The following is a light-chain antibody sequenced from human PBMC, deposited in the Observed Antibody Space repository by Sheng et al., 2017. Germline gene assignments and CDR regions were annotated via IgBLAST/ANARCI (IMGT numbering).Light chain of an antibody. J-gene: IGKJ1*01. V-gene: IGKV3-11*01. Sequence: EIVLTQSPATLSLSPGEGATLSCRASQSVITYLAWYQQKPGQAPRLLIYDTSNRATGIPARFSGSGSGTDFTLTISSLEPEDFAVYYCQQYNNWPETFGQGTKVEIK. CDR1: QSVITY. CDR3: QQYNNWPET. CDR2: DTS.